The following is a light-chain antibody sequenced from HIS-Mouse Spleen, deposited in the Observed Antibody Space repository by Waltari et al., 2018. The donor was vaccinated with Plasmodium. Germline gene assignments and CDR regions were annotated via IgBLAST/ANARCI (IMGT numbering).Light chain of an antibody. Sequence: EIVMTQSPATLSVSPGERATLSCRANQGVSNNLAWYQQKPGQAPRLLIYGASTRATGIPARFSGSGSGTEFTLTISSLQSEDFAVYYCQQYNNWPPWTFGQGTKVKIK. CDR2: GAS. V-gene: IGKV3-15*01. CDR3: QQYNNWPPWT. CDR1: QGVSNN. J-gene: IGKJ1*01.